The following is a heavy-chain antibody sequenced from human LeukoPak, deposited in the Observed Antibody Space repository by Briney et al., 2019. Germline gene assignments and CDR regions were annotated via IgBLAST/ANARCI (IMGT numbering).Heavy chain of an antibody. D-gene: IGHD3-16*02. Sequence: SETLSLTCTVSGGSMSSYYWSWIRQPPGKGLECIGYIYYTGSTNYNPSLKSRVTISVDTSKNQFSLKLSSVTAADTAVYYCARGRGDYVWGSYRLYYFDYWGQGTLVTVSS. V-gene: IGHV4-59*12. J-gene: IGHJ4*02. CDR2: IYYTGST. CDR1: GGSMSSYY. CDR3: ARGRGDYVWGSYRLYYFDY.